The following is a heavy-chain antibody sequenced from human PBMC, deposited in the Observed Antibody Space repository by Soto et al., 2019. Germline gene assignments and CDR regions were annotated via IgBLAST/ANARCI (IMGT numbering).Heavy chain of an antibody. CDR2: IKSKTEGGTT. CDR3: TTEAYSTIITVRFDD. Sequence: GGSLRLSCAASGFTFSNAWINWVRQAPGKGLEWVGRIKSKTEGGTTDFAEPVKGRFAISRDDANNMVYLRMNSLKIEDTAVYYCTTEAYSTIITVRFDDWGHGTPVTVSS. D-gene: IGHD1-1*01. CDR1: GFTFSNAW. J-gene: IGHJ4*01. V-gene: IGHV3-15*07.